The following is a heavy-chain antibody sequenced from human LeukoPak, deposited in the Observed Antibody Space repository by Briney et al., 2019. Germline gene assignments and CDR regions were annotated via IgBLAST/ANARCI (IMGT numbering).Heavy chain of an antibody. J-gene: IGHJ6*03. CDR2: INPNSGGT. Sequence: ASVKVSCKASGYTFIGYYMHWVRQAPGQGLEWMGWINPNSGGTNYAQKFQGRVTMTRDTSISTAYMELSRLRSDDTAVYYCARSREYQLLFYYYYYMDVWGKGTTVTVSS. CDR1: GYTFIGYY. V-gene: IGHV1-2*02. D-gene: IGHD2-2*01. CDR3: ARSREYQLLFYYYYYMDV.